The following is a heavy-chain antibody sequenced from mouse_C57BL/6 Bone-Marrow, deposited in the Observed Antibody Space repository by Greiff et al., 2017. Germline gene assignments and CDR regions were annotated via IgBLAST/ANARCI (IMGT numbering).Heavy chain of an antibody. D-gene: IGHD2-1*01. CDR1: GYTFTSYW. CDR2: IDPSDSYT. Sequence: QVQLQQPGAELVKPGASVKLSCKASGYTFTSYWMQWVKQRPGQGLEWIGEIDPSDSYTNYNQKFKGKATLTVDTSSSTAYMQLSSLTSEYSAVYYGASDGNYDLAWFAYWGQGTLVTVSA. J-gene: IGHJ3*01. CDR3: ASDGNYDLAWFAY. V-gene: IGHV1-50*01.